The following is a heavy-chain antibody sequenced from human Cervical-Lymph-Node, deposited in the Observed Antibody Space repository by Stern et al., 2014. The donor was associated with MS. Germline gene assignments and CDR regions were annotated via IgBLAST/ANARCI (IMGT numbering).Heavy chain of an antibody. CDR2: ISAYNGNT. Sequence: QVQLVQSGGEVKKPGASVKVSCKASGYNTTSYGFTWVRQAPGQGLEWMGWISAYNGNTNYAQKFQGRVTMTTATSTSTAYMEVRSLRSDDTAVYYCATFTSAAGTFNHWGQGTLVTVSS. V-gene: IGHV1-18*01. D-gene: IGHD6-13*01. CDR3: ATFTSAAGTFNH. J-gene: IGHJ4*02. CDR1: GYNTTSYG.